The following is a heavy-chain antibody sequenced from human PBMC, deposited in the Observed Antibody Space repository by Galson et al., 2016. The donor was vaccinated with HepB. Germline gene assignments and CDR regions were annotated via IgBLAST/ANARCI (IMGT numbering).Heavy chain of an antibody. CDR2: IYSGGST. Sequence: GLEWVSLIYSGGSTHYANSVKGRFTISRDSSKNTLYLQMNNLRAEDTAVYYCARSQISGVVNGPYWGQGTLVTVSS. D-gene: IGHD3-3*01. V-gene: IGHV3-66*01. J-gene: IGHJ4*02. CDR3: ARSQISGVVNGPY.